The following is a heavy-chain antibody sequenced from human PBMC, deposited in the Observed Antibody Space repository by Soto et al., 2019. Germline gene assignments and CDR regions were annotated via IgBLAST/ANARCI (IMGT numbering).Heavy chain of an antibody. Sequence: GGSLRLSCAASGFTFSSYAMSWVRQAPGKGLEWVSAISGSGGSTYYADSVKGRFTISRDNSKNTLYLQMNSLRAEDTAVYYCAKDNRRESFIVVVVAAGHYYYGMDVWGQGTTVTVSS. V-gene: IGHV3-23*01. CDR2: ISGSGGST. CDR3: AKDNRRESFIVVVVAAGHYYYGMDV. J-gene: IGHJ6*02. D-gene: IGHD2-15*01. CDR1: GFTFSSYA.